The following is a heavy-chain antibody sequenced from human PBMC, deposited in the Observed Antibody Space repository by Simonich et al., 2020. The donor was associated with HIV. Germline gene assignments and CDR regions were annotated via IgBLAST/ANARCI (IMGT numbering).Heavy chain of an antibody. D-gene: IGHD5-18*01. CDR2: ISWNSGSI. Sequence: EVQLVESGGGLVQPGRSLRLSCAASGFTFDDYAMHWVRQAPGQGLEWVAGISWNSGSIGYADSVKGRFTISRDNAKNSLYLQMNSLRAEDTALYYCAKGSGYSYGGPIDYWGQGTLVTVSS. V-gene: IGHV3-9*01. J-gene: IGHJ4*02. CDR3: AKGSGYSYGGPIDY. CDR1: GFTFDDYA.